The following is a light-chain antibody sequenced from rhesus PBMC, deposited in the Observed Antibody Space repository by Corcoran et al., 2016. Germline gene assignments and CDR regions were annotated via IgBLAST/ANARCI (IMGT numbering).Light chain of an antibody. J-gene: IGKJ4*01. Sequence: DIQMTQSPSALSASVGDRVTISCRASQNIYSNLAWYQQKPGKAPKPLIHDASSLQAGIPSRFSGSGSGTDFTLTISSLQPEDSATYYCQHYYDKPLTFGGGTKVEIK. CDR1: QNIYSN. CDR3: QHYYDKPLT. CDR2: DAS. V-gene: IGKV1S8*01.